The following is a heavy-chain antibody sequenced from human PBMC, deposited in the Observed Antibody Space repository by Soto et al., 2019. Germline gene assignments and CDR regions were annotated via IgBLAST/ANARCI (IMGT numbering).Heavy chain of an antibody. J-gene: IGHJ4*02. D-gene: IGHD6-25*01. CDR1: GFSLSTSRVG. CDR2: IYWDDDK. V-gene: IGHV2-5*02. Sequence: QITLKESGPTLVKPTQTLTLTCSLSGFSLSTSRVGVGWIRQTPGKTLEWLAVIYWDDDKRYSPSLRRRLTITKDTSRDQVVLTMTNMDPVDTGTYFCAHRPPANFGGYWGYFDYWGPGILVTVSS. CDR3: AHRPPANFGGYWGYFDY.